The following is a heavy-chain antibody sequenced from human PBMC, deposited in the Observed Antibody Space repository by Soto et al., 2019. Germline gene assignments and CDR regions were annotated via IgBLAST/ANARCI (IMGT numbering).Heavy chain of an antibody. V-gene: IGHV1-69*13. CDR3: AREGSGYNL. CDR1: GGSFSSFG. J-gene: IGHJ1*01. CDR2: IIPVFGRP. Sequence: VKVSCKASGGSFSSFGISWVRQAPGQGLEWMGGIIPVFGRPNYAQRFRGRLTITADESKNTVYLELIDLRSEDTAVYYCAREGSGYNLWGQGTQVTVSS. D-gene: IGHD5-12*01.